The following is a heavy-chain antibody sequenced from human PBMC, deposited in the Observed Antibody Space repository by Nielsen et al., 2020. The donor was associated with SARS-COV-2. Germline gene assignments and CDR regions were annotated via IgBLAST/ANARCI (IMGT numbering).Heavy chain of an antibody. CDR2: IYYSGNT. J-gene: IGHJ4*02. Sequence: SAPLSLTCAVSGGSITTYYWHWIRQSPGKGLEWIGYIYYSGNTNYNPSLKSRVTISEDTSKKQFSRKLSSVTAADTVVYYCAKDDDHWGSLAYWGQGTLVTVSS. CDR3: AKDDDHWGSLAY. CDR1: GGSITTYY. D-gene: IGHD7-27*01. V-gene: IGHV4-59*13.